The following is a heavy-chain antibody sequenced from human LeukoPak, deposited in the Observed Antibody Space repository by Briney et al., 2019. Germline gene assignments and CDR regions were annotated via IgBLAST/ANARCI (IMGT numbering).Heavy chain of an antibody. CDR3: ARVGSDYYDSSGYFDY. J-gene: IGHJ4*02. Sequence: SETLSLTCTVSGGSISSYYWSCIRQPPGKGLEGIGHIYYSGSTNYNPSLKSRVTISIDTSKNQFSLRLSSVTAADTAVYYCARVGSDYYDSSGYFDYWGQGTLVTVSS. CDR1: GGSISSYY. V-gene: IGHV4-59*01. CDR2: IYYSGST. D-gene: IGHD3-22*01.